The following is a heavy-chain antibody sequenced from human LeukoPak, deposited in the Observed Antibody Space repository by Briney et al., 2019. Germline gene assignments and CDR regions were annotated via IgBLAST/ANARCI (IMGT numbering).Heavy chain of an antibody. CDR2: IYYTGST. Sequence: PSQTLSLTCNVSGGSISSGDYYWSRIRQPPGKGLEWIGYIYYTGSTYYNPSLKSRLTISVDTSKNQFSLKLYSVTAADTAVYYCATLPAYWGQGILVTVSS. J-gene: IGHJ4*02. CDR1: GGSISSGDYY. V-gene: IGHV4-30-4*08. CDR3: ATLPAY.